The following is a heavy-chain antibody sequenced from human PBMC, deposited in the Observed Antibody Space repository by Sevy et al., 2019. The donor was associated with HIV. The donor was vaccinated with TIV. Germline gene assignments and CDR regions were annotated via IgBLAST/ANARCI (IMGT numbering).Heavy chain of an antibody. Sequence: GGSLRLSCAASRFTFSTYDIHWVRQAPGKGLEWVAVISHDGSYQYYTDSVKGRFTISRDDSKNKAYLQMNSLRADDSGVYYCAKGQGYDYIWGNGRSEYYFDYWGQGTLVTVSS. V-gene: IGHV3-30*18. D-gene: IGHD3-16*01. J-gene: IGHJ4*02. CDR1: RFTFSTYD. CDR3: AKGQGYDYIWGNGRSEYYFDY. CDR2: ISHDGSYQ.